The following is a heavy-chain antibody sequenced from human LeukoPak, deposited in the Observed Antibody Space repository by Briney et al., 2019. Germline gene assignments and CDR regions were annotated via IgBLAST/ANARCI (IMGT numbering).Heavy chain of an antibody. Sequence: EASVKVSCKASGYTFTGYYMHWVRQAPGQGLEWMGWINPNSGGTNYAQKSQGRVTMTRDTSISTAYMELSTLRSDDTAVYYCAGGHDYYDSRGGRDWFDPWGQGTLVTVSS. CDR2: INPNSGGT. CDR1: GYTFTGYY. CDR3: AGGHDYYDSRGGRDWFDP. J-gene: IGHJ5*02. D-gene: IGHD3-22*01. V-gene: IGHV1-2*02.